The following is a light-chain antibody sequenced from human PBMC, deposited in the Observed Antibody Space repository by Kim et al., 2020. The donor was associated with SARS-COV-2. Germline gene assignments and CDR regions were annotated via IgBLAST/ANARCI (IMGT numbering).Light chain of an antibody. CDR1: QSISNY. CDR3: QQTYSPAPIT. Sequence: DIQMTQSPSSLSASVGDRVTNTCRASQSISNYLNWYQQKPGKAPNLLIYAASSLQSGVPSRFSGSGSGTDFTLTISSLQPEDFATYFCQQTYSPAPITFGQGTRLEIK. CDR2: AAS. V-gene: IGKV1-39*01. J-gene: IGKJ5*01.